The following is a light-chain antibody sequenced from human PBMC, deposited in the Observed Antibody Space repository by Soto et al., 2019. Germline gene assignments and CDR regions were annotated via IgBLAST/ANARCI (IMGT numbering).Light chain of an antibody. J-gene: IGKJ5*01. CDR2: GAS. V-gene: IGKV3-15*01. Sequence: EIVMTQSPATLSVSPGERATLSCRASQSVSSNLAWYQQKHGQAPRLLIYGASTRATGIPARFSGSGSRTEFTLTISSLQSEDFAVYYCQQYDNWPPITFGQGTRLGIK. CDR1: QSVSSN. CDR3: QQYDNWPPIT.